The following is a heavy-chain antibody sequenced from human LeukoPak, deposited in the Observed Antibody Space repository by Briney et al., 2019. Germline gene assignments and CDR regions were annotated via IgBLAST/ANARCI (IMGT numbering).Heavy chain of an antibody. CDR2: IIPILGIA. CDR3: ASRYCSSTSCYTLSAFDI. Sequence: SVKVSCKASGGTFSSHTISWVRQAPGQGLEWMGRIIPILGIANYAQKFQGRVTITADKSTSTAYMELSSLRSEDTAVNYCASRYCSSTSCYTLSAFDIWGQGTMVTVSS. CDR1: GGTFSSHT. D-gene: IGHD2-2*02. V-gene: IGHV1-69*02. J-gene: IGHJ3*02.